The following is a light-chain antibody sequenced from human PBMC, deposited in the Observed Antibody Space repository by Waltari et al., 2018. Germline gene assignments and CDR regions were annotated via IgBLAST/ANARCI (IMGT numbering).Light chain of an antibody. CDR1: QSITNY. Sequence: DIQMTQSPSSLSASVGDRVTMTCRASQSITNYLSWYQHKLGEAPNLLVYDASTLVSGVPSRFNGSGSGTEFTLTISSLQPEDLATYYCQQSYSFTRTFGQGTKVEIK. J-gene: IGKJ1*01. V-gene: IGKV1-39*01. CDR3: QQSYSFTRT. CDR2: DAS.